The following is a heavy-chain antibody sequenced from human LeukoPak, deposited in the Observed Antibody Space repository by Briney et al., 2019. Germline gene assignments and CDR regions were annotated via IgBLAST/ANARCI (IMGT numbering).Heavy chain of an antibody. J-gene: IGHJ5*02. Sequence: GGSLRLSCAASGFTFSSYAMSWVRQAPRKGLEWVSAISGSGGGTYYADSVKGRFTISRDNSKNTLYLQMNSLRAEDTAVYYCAKDRGYCSSTSCLNWFDPWGQGTLVTVSS. D-gene: IGHD2-2*01. CDR3: AKDRGYCSSTSCLNWFDP. V-gene: IGHV3-23*01. CDR1: GFTFSSYA. CDR2: ISGSGGGT.